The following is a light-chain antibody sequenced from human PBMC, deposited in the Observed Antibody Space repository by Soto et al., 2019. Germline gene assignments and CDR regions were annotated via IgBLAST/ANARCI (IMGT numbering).Light chain of an antibody. CDR1: TGAVTSGHY. Sequence: QAVVTQEPSLTVSPGGTVTLTCGSSTGAVTSGHYPYWFQQKPGQAPRTLIYDTSNKHSWTPAQFSGSLLGGKPALTLSGAQPEDEAEYFCLLSYGGARRVFGGGTKVTVL. CDR3: LLSYGGARRV. V-gene: IGLV7-46*01. J-gene: IGLJ2*01. CDR2: DTS.